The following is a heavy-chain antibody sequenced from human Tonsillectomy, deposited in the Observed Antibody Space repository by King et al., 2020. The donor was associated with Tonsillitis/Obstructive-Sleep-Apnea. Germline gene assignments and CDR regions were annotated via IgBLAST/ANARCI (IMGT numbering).Heavy chain of an antibody. Sequence: QLVQSGAEVKKPGASVKVSCKASGYTFTSYGISWVRQAPGQGLEWMGWISAYNGNTNYAQKLQGRVTMTTDTSTSTAYMELRSLRSDDTAVYYCAREDCSSTSCYDGNYYDGMDVWGQGTTVTVSS. CDR3: AREDCSSTSCYDGNYYDGMDV. D-gene: IGHD2-2*01. J-gene: IGHJ6*02. CDR2: ISAYNGNT. CDR1: GYTFTSYG. V-gene: IGHV1-18*01.